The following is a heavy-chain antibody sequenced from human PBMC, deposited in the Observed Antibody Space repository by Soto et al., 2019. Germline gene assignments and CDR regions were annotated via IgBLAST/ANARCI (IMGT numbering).Heavy chain of an antibody. D-gene: IGHD6-13*01. CDR1: GGSFSGYY. CDR2: INHSGST. CDR3: ARARQQLTKYRKNWFDP. V-gene: IGHV4-34*01. J-gene: IGHJ5*02. Sequence: SSETLSLTCAVYGGSFSGYYWSWIRQPPGKGLEWIGEINHSGSTNYNPSLKSRVTISVDTSKNQFSLKLSSVTAADTAVYYCARARQQLTKYRKNWFDPWGQGTLVTVSS.